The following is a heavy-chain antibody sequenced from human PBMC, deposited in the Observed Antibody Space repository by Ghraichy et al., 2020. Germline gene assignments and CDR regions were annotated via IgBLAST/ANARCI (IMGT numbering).Heavy chain of an antibody. D-gene: IGHD1-14*01. CDR1: GGSISSGSYY. V-gene: IGHV4-61*02. J-gene: IGHJ4*02. CDR2: IYTSGST. CDR3: ARGRAVEPLDY. Sequence: SETLSLTCTVSGGSISSGSYYWSWIRQPAGKGLEWIGRIYTSGSTNYNPSLKSRVTMSVDTSKNQFSLKLSSVTAADTAVYYCARGRAVEPLDYWGQGTLVTVSS.